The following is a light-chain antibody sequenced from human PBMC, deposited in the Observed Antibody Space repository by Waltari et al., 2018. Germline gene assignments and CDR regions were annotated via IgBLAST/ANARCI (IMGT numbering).Light chain of an antibody. J-gene: IGKJ1*01. CDR1: QSVLYSSNNKTS. CDR2: WAS. Sequence: DIVMTQSPDSLAVSLGERATINCKSSQSVLYSSNNKTSLAWYQQRPGQPPKLLIYWASTRESGVPDRFSGSGSGTDFTLTISSLQAEDVAVYYCQQYYSTPRTFGQGTKVEIE. V-gene: IGKV4-1*01. CDR3: QQYYSTPRT.